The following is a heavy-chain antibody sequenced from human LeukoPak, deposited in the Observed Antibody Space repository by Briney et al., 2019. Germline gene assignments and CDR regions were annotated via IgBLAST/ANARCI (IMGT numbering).Heavy chain of an antibody. CDR3: AREYYGSGSYYNGDAFDI. CDR1: GFTFSGYG. D-gene: IGHD3-10*01. CDR2: IWYDGSNK. V-gene: IGHV3-33*08. Sequence: GGSLRLSCAASGFTFSGYGMHWVRQAPGKGLEWVAVIWYDGSNKYYADSVKGRFTISRDNSKNTLYLQMNSLRAEDTAVYYCAREYYGSGSYYNGDAFDIWGQGTMVTVSS. J-gene: IGHJ3*02.